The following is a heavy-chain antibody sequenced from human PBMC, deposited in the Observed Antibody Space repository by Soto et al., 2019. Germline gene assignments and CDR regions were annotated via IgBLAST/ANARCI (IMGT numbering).Heavy chain of an antibody. J-gene: IGHJ4*01. V-gene: IGHV4-31*03. Sequence: PSETLSLTCSVSGASIRSGSYYRSWLRQSPGKGLEWIGHIYYTGSTFYSPSLKSRLTISLDTSKNQFSRDLRSVTAADTAMYYCARIEMASIKWGRGTLVTSSS. CDR2: IYYTGST. CDR3: ARIEMASIK. CDR1: GASIRSGSYY.